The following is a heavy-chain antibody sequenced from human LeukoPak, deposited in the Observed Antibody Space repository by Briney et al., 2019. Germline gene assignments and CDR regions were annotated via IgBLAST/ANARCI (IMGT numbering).Heavy chain of an antibody. D-gene: IGHD5-24*01. CDR1: GYTFTDYY. V-gene: IGHV1-2*02. Sequence: ASVKVSCKASGYTFTDYYMHWVRQAPGQGLEWMGWINPNSGGTNYAQKFQGRVTMTRDTSISTAYMELSRLRSDDTAVYYCARDTRSSYLQYYFDYWGQGTLVTVSS. CDR3: ARDTRSSYLQYYFDY. CDR2: INPNSGGT. J-gene: IGHJ4*02.